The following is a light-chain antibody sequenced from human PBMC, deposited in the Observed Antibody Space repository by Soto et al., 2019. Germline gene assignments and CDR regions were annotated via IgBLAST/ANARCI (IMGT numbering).Light chain of an antibody. CDR3: SSYTTSNPRV. Sequence: QSALTQPASVSGSPGQSITISCTGTSSDIGRYNSVSWYQQHPGQAPKLMIYEVSYRPSGVSSRFSGAKSGNTASLTLSGLQAEDEAGYYCSSYTTSNPRVFGGGTKLTVL. J-gene: IGLJ3*02. CDR2: EVS. V-gene: IGLV2-14*01. CDR1: SSDIGRYNS.